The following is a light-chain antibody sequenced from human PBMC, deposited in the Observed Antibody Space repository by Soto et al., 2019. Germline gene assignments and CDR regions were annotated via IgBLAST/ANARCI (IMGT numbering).Light chain of an antibody. V-gene: IGKV3D-15*01. CDR1: QSVSIN. Sequence: EIVMTQSPATLSVSPGERDTLSCRASQSVSINLAWYQQKPGQAPRLLIYGASTRATGIPARFSGSGSGTEFTLTISSLQSEDFAVYYCQQYNNWPITFGQGTRLEIK. CDR2: GAS. CDR3: QQYNNWPIT. J-gene: IGKJ5*01.